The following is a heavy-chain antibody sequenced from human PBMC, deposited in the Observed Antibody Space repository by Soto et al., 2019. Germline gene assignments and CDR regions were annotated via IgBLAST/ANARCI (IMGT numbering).Heavy chain of an antibody. J-gene: IGHJ6*02. Sequence: PSETLSLTCAVYGGSFSGYYWSWIRQPPGKGLEWIGEINHSGSTNYNPSLKSRVTISVDTSKNQFSLQLSSVTAADTAVYYCARADDFWSGYVGMDVWGQGTTVTVSS. CDR3: ARADDFWSGYVGMDV. V-gene: IGHV4-34*01. D-gene: IGHD3-3*01. CDR2: INHSGST. CDR1: GGSFSGYY.